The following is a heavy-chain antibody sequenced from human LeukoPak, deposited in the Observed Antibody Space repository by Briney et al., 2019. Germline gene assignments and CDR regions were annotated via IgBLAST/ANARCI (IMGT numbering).Heavy chain of an antibody. CDR2: IYHSGST. CDR3: AREADYGDPKGFDY. CDR1: GGSISSYY. D-gene: IGHD4-17*01. J-gene: IGHJ4*02. V-gene: IGHV4-59*01. Sequence: SETLSLTCTVSGGSISSYYWSWIRQPPGKGLEWIGYIYHSGSTNSNPSLKSRVTMSVDTSKNQFSLKLSSVTAADTAVYYCAREADYGDPKGFDYWGQGTLVTVSS.